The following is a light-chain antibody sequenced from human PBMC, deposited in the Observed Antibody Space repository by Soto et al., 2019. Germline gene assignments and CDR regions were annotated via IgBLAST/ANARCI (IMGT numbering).Light chain of an antibody. V-gene: IGLV2-14*01. J-gene: IGLJ2*01. CDR2: DVS. Sequence: QSVLTQPASVSGSPGQSITISCTGTSSDVGGYDYVSWYQKHPGKAPKLMIYDVSYRPSGVSNRFSGSKSDNTASLTISGRQADDEAYFYCSSYTTNSTHVVFGGGTKLTVL. CDR3: SSYTTNSTHVV. CDR1: SSDVGGYDY.